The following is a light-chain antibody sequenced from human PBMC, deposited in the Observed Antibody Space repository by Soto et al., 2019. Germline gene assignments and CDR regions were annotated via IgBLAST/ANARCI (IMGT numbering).Light chain of an antibody. V-gene: IGLV2-14*01. J-gene: IGLJ1*01. CDR2: DVS. CDR3: TYFTTSSTQV. CDR1: SSDVGGYNY. Sequence: QSVLTQPASVSGSPGQSITISCTGTSSDVGGYNYVSWYQQYPGKAPKLMIYDVSNRPSGVSNRFSGSKSGNTASPTISGLQAEDEADYYCTYFTTSSTQVFGTGTKVTV.